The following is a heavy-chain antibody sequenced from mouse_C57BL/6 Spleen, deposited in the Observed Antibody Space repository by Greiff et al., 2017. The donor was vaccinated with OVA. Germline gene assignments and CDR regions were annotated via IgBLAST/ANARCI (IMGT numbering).Heavy chain of an antibody. V-gene: IGHV1-5*01. CDR2: IYPGNSDT. CDR1: GYTFTSYW. CDR3: TRSPITTVEGAMDY. J-gene: IGHJ4*01. D-gene: IGHD1-1*01. Sequence: VQLKQSGTVLARPGASVKMSCKTSGYTFTSYWMHWVKQRPGQGLEWIGAIYPGNSDTSYNQKFKGKAKLTAVTSASTAYMELSSLTNEDSAVYYCTRSPITTVEGAMDYWGQGTSVTVSS.